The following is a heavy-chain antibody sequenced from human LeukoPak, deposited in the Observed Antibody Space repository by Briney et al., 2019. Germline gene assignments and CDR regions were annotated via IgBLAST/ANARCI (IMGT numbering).Heavy chain of an antibody. Sequence: PGGSLRLSCAASGFIFSNYGMHWVRQAPGKGLEWVAVIWYDGSNKYYADSVKGRFTFSRDNSKNTVYLQMNSLRAEDTAVYYCARGLRNTDTFDIWGQGTMVTVSS. CDR1: GFIFSNYG. CDR2: IWYDGSNK. J-gene: IGHJ3*02. V-gene: IGHV3-33*01. CDR3: ARGLRNTDTFDI.